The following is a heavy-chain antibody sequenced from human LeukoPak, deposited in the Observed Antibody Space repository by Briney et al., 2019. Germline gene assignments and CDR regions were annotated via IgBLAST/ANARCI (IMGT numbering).Heavy chain of an antibody. J-gene: IGHJ5*02. V-gene: IGHV3-64D*06. Sequence: GGILRLSCAASGFTFSSYAMSWVRQAPGKGLEFVSVINGDGRTTYYADSVKGRFTISRDNSKNTLYLQMNSPRAEDTAVYYCVGDQVDNVGWLTWGQGTRVTVSS. CDR1: GFTFSSYA. D-gene: IGHD5-12*01. CDR3: VGDQVDNVGWLT. CDR2: INGDGRTT.